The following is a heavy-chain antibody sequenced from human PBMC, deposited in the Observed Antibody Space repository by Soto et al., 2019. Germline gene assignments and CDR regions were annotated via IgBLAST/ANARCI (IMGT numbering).Heavy chain of an antibody. CDR1: GVSISSGNW. V-gene: IGHV4-4*01. CDR2: IFHDGTA. D-gene: IGHD2-8*01. Sequence: ECLSRACAVSGVSISSGNWWTWVRQTPQRGLEYIGEIFHDGTANYYPSFERRVAISVDTSKNQFSLKLTSVTAADTAIYFCARLVYDTRLNYMYFDFWGQGALVTVSS. J-gene: IGHJ4*02. CDR3: ARLVYDTRLNYMYFDF.